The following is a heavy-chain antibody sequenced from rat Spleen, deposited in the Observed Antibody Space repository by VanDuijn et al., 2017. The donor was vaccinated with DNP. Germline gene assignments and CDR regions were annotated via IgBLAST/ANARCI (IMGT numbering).Heavy chain of an antibody. CDR2: IRYDGGGT. CDR3: ARWNSGHFDY. CDR1: GFTFSDYY. V-gene: IGHV5-22*01. D-gene: IGHD4-3*01. Sequence: EVQLVESGGDLVQPGRSLKLFCAASGFTFSDYYMAWFRQAPTKGLEWVAYIRYDGGGTKYGDSVRGRFTISRDNAKKTLYLQMNGLRSEDMATYYCARWNSGHFDYWGQGVMVPVSS. J-gene: IGHJ2*01.